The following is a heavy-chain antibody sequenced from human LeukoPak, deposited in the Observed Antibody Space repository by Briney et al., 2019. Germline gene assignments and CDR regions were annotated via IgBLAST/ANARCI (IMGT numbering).Heavy chain of an antibody. CDR1: GGSISSSSYY. Sequence: SETLSLTCTVSGGSISSSSYYWGWIRQPPGKGLEWIGSICYSGSTYYNPSLKSRVTISVDTSKNQFSLKLSSVTAADTAVYYCARWGMYYDFWSGNDAFDIWGQGTMVTVSS. V-gene: IGHV4-39*01. CDR3: ARWGMYYDFWSGNDAFDI. D-gene: IGHD3-3*01. CDR2: ICYSGST. J-gene: IGHJ3*02.